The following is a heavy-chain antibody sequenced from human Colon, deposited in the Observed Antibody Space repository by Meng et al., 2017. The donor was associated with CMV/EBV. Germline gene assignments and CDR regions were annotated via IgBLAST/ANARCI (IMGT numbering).Heavy chain of an antibody. D-gene: IGHD1-26*01. CDR2: LNAFGGGV. CDR3: ARYRATTQSGVGLDS. CDR1: GFTFASYA. J-gene: IGHJ4*02. Sequence: GESLKISCTASGFTFASYAMGWVRQAPGRGLVWVSRLNAFGGGVSYADSVKGRFTISRDNAGNTLYLQMNGLRADDTAIYYCARYRATTQSGVGLDSWGQGTLVTVSS. V-gene: IGHV3-74*01.